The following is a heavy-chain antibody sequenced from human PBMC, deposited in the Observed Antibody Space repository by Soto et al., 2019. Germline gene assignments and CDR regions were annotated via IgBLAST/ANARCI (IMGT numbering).Heavy chain of an antibody. CDR1: GDSVSSNSAA. J-gene: IGHJ6*03. V-gene: IGHV6-1*01. D-gene: IGHD6-13*01. CDR3: ARSLSGWQQLVWEPYYYYMDV. CDR2: TYYRSKWYN. Sequence: KQSQTLSLTCAISGDSVSSNSAAWNWIRQSPSRGLEWLGRTYYRSKWYNDYAVSVKSRITINPDTSKNQFSLQLNSVTPEDTAVYYCARSLSGWQQLVWEPYYYYMDVWGKGTTVTVSS.